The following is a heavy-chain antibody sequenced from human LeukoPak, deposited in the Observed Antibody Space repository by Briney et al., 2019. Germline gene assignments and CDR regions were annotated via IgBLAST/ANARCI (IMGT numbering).Heavy chain of an antibody. J-gene: IGHJ4*02. Sequence: SETLSLTCTVSGGSISSGSYYWSWIRQPAGKGLEWIGRIYTSGSTNYNPSPKSRVTISVDTSKNQFSLKLSSVTAADTAVYYCASVAAAGKSGGRADYWGQGTLVTVSS. CDR3: ASVAAAGKSGGRADY. CDR2: IYTSGST. V-gene: IGHV4-61*02. D-gene: IGHD6-13*01. CDR1: GGSISSGSYY.